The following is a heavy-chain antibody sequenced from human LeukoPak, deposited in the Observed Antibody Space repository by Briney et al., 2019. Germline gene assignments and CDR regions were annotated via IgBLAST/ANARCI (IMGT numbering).Heavy chain of an antibody. Sequence: GGSLRLSCAASGFTFSSYAMHWVRQAPGKGLEWVAVISYDGSNKYYADSVKGRFTISRDNSKNTLYPQMNSLRAEDTAVYYCARERGLDYWGQGTLVTVSS. J-gene: IGHJ4*02. CDR1: GFTFSSYA. CDR2: ISYDGSNK. CDR3: ARERGLDY. V-gene: IGHV3-30-3*01.